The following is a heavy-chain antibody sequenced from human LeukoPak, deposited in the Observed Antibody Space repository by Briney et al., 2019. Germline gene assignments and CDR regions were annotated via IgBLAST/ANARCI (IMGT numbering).Heavy chain of an antibody. CDR3: AHFLLGYAYFDN. J-gene: IGHJ4*02. CDR2: IYWNDDK. V-gene: IGHV2-5*01. Sequence: SGPTLFKPTQTLTVTFTFSGFSLSTSGVGVGWIRQPPVKALAGFALIYWNDDKRNRPPLKNRLTITKDTYKQQVVLTMTNMDPVDTATYYCAHFLLGYAYFDNWGQGILVTVSS. D-gene: IGHD3-3*01. CDR1: GFSLSTSGVG.